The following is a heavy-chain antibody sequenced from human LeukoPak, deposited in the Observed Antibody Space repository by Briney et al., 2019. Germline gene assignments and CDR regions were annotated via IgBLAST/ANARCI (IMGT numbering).Heavy chain of an antibody. CDR3: AKSAQYRSAWFTGSFDF. CDR2: INPNSGDT. D-gene: IGHD6-13*01. J-gene: IGHJ4*02. Sequence: ASVKVSCKASGYTFSDYYMHWVRQAPAQGLQWVGWINPNSGDTHYAQMFQGRVTMTRDTSINTAYMELTRVRSDDTAVYYCAKSAQYRSAWFTGSFDFWGQGTLVTVSS. V-gene: IGHV1-2*02. CDR1: GYTFSDYY.